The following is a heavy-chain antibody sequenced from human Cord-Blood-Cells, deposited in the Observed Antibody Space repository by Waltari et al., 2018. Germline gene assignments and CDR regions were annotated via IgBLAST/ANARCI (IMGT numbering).Heavy chain of an antibody. CDR2: INHSGST. CDR1: GWSFRGYY. D-gene: IGHD4-17*01. V-gene: IGHV4-34*01. J-gene: IGHJ4*02. Sequence: QVQLQQWGAGLLKPSETLSLTCAVYGWSFRGYYWSWIRQPPGKGLEWIGEINHSGSTNYNPSLKSRVTISVDTSKNQFSLKLSSVTAADTAVYYCARRGYGDYAIWGQGTLVTVSS. CDR3: ARRGYGDYAI.